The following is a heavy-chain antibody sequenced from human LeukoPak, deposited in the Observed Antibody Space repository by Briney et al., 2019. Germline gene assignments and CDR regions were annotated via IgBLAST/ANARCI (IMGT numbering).Heavy chain of an antibody. J-gene: IGHJ6*03. Sequence: GGSLRLSCAASGFTFSSYWMHWVRQAPGKGLVWVSRINTDGSSTSYADSVKGRFTISRDNAKNTLYLQMNSLRAEDTAVYYCAKDHAILEGYYYMDVWGKGTTVTVSS. CDR1: GFTFSSYW. CDR3: AKDHAILEGYYYMDV. CDR2: INTDGSST. V-gene: IGHV3-74*01. D-gene: IGHD3-3*01.